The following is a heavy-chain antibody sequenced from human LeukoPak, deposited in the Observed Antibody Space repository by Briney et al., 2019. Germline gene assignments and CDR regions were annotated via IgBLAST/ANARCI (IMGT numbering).Heavy chain of an antibody. V-gene: IGHV1-3*03. D-gene: IGHD6-19*01. CDR3: ARERWIAVAGAPSYYYMDV. J-gene: IGHJ6*03. Sequence: ASVKVSCKASGYTFTNYAIQWVRQAPGQRLEWMGWINAGNGNTKYSQEFQGRVTITRDTPASTAYMDLSSLRSEDMAVYYCARERWIAVAGAPSYYYMDVWGKGTTVTVSS. CDR2: INAGNGNT. CDR1: GYTFTNYA.